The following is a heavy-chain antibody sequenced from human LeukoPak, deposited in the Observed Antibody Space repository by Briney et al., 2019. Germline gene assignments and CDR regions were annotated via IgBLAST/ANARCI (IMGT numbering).Heavy chain of an antibody. Sequence: SQTLSLTCTVSGGSISNSGGFYWSWIRQHPGDGLEWIGFISYRGSTYYNPSLKSRVSMSVDTSRSQFSLRLTSLTDEDTAVYYCARISQSSGGFYYWGQGTLVTVSS. CDR2: ISYRGST. CDR3: ARISQSSGGFYY. D-gene: IGHD2-15*01. CDR1: GGSISNSGGFY. V-gene: IGHV4-31*02. J-gene: IGHJ4*02.